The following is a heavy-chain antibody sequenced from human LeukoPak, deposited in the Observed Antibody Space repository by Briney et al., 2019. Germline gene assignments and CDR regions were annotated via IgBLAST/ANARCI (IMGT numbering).Heavy chain of an antibody. Sequence: SETLSLTCAVYGGSFSGYYWSWIRQPPGKGLEWIGEINHSGSTNYNPSLKSRVTISVDTSKNQFSLQLSSVTAADTAVYHCARGVGATGVDYYYYYMDVWGKGTTVTVSS. V-gene: IGHV4-34*01. CDR2: INHSGST. CDR1: GGSFSGYY. D-gene: IGHD1-26*01. CDR3: ARGVGATGVDYYYYYMDV. J-gene: IGHJ6*03.